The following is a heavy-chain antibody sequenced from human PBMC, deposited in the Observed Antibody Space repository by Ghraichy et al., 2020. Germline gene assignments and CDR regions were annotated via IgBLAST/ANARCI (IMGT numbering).Heavy chain of an antibody. CDR1: GFTFDDYT. CDR3: AKDMSIAAAGTDAFDI. V-gene: IGHV3-43*01. Sequence: GGSLRLSCAASGFTFDDYTMHWVRQAPGKGLEWVSLISWEGGSTYYADSVKGRFTISRDNSKNSLYLQMNSLRTEDTALYYCAKDMSIAAAGTDAFDIWGQGTMVTVSS. CDR2: ISWEGGST. D-gene: IGHD6-13*01. J-gene: IGHJ3*02.